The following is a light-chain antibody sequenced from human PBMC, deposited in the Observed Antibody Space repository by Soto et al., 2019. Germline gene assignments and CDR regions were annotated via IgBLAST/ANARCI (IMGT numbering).Light chain of an antibody. CDR2: DAS. J-gene: IGKJ4*01. Sequence: ETVMTQSPATLSVSPGERATLSCTASQSISSNLAWFQQKPGQAPRLLIYDASTMATGFPARFSGSGSGTEFTLTISSLQSEDFALYYCQQYNNWPLTFGGGTKVEIK. CDR1: QSISSN. CDR3: QQYNNWPLT. V-gene: IGKV3-15*01.